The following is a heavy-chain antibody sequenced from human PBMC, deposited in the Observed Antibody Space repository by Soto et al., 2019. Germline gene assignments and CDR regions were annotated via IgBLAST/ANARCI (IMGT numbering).Heavy chain of an antibody. Sequence: QVQLQQWGAGLLKPSETLSLTCAVYGGSFSGYYWSWIRQPPGKGLEWIGEINHSGSTNYNPSLKSRVTISVDTSKNQFSLKLSSVTAADTAVYYCAREERRFWKKGWFHPWGQGTLVTVSS. CDR3: AREERRFWKKGWFHP. J-gene: IGHJ5*02. D-gene: IGHD3-3*01. V-gene: IGHV4-34*01. CDR1: GGSFSGYY. CDR2: INHSGST.